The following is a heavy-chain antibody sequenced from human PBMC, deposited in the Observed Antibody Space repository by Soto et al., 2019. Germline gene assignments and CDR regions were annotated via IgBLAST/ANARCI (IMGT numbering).Heavy chain of an antibody. CDR2: ISGSGGST. D-gene: IGHD3-9*01. V-gene: IGHV3-23*01. CDR3: AKYYDILTGYYSASDY. Sequence: GGSLRLSCAASGFNFSSYAMSWVRQAPGKGLEWVSAISGSGGSTYYADSVKGRFTISRDNSKNTLYLQMNSLRAEDTAVYYCAKYYDILTGYYSASDYWGQGTLVTVSS. J-gene: IGHJ4*02. CDR1: GFNFSSYA.